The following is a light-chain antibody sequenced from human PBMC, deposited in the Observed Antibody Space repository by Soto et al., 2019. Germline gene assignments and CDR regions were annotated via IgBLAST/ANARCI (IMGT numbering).Light chain of an antibody. J-gene: IGKJ1*01. V-gene: IGKV3-20*01. CDR2: GAS. Sequence: IVLTQSPATLSLSPGERATLSCRASQSVSRYLAWYQQKPGQAPRLLIFGASIRVTGIPDRFIGSGSGTDFTLTISRLEPEDFAVYYCQHYVTSLTTFGQGTKVDVK. CDR3: QHYVTSLTT. CDR1: QSVSRY.